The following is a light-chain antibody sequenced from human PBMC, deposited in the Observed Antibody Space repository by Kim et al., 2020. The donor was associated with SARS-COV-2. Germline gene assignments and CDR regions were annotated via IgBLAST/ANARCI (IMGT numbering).Light chain of an antibody. CDR3: CSYAGSYTWV. J-gene: IGLJ2*01. CDR1: TRDVAFYNY. Sequence: VTISCTGTTRDVAFYNYVSWYQQHPGKAPKVRIYDVNKRHSGVPDRVSGSKSGNTASLTISGLQAEDEADYYCCSYAGSYTWVFGGGTQLTVL. CDR2: DVN. V-gene: IGLV2-11*03.